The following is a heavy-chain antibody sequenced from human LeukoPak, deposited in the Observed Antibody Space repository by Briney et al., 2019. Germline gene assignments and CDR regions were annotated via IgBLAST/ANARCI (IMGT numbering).Heavy chain of an antibody. CDR2: ISAYNGNT. D-gene: IGHD1-26*01. J-gene: IGHJ4*02. CDR1: GYTFTSYG. CDR3: ARSHAEDPWAIVGATSFDY. Sequence: ASVKVSCKASGYTFTSYGISWVRQAPGQGLEWMGWISAYNGNTNYAQKFQGRVTMTRDTSISTAYMELSRLRSDDTAVYYCARSHAEDPWAIVGATSFDYWGQGTLVTVSS. V-gene: IGHV1-18*01.